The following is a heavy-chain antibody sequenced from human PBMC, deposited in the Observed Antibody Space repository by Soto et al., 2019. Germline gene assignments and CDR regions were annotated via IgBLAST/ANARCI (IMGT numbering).Heavy chain of an antibody. D-gene: IGHD1-26*01. CDR2: IKSKTDGGTT. J-gene: IGHJ5*02. Sequence: GGSLRLSCAASGFTFSNAWMSWVRQAPGKGLEWVGRIKSKTDGGTTDYAAPVKGRFTISRDDSKKTLYPQMNSLKTEDTAVYYCTSSESYLVDNWFDPWGQGTLVTVSS. V-gene: IGHV3-15*01. CDR3: TSSESYLVDNWFDP. CDR1: GFTFSNAW.